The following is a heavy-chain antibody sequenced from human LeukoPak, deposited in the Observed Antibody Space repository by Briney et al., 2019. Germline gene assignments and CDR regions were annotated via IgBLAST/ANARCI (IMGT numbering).Heavy chain of an antibody. CDR3: AKEGSVVLTANWWWFDP. CDR1: GFTFSSYA. Sequence: GGSLRLYCAASGFTFSSYAMSWVRQAPGKGLEWVLAISGSGGSTNYADTVKVRFTISRDNSKNTLYLQMNSMRAEDTAVYYCAKEGSVVLTANWWWFDPWGQVTLVTVSS. J-gene: IGHJ5*02. V-gene: IGHV3-23*01. D-gene: IGHD2-21*02. CDR2: ISGSGGST.